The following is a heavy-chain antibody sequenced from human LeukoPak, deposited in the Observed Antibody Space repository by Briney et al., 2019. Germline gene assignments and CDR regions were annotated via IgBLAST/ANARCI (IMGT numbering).Heavy chain of an antibody. J-gene: IGHJ4*02. V-gene: IGHV4-39*07. CDR1: GDSISSSSYY. CDR2: IYYSGST. Sequence: SETLSLTCTVSGDSISSSSYYWGWIRQPPGKGLEWIGSIYYSGSTYYNPSLKSRVTISVDTSKNQFSLKLSSVTAADTAVYYCARGLQLERRPFDYWGQGTLVTVSS. D-gene: IGHD1-1*01. CDR3: ARGLQLERRPFDY.